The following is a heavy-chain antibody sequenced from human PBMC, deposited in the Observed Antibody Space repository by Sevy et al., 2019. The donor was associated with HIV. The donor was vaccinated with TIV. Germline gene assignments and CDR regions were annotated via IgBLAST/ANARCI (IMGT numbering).Heavy chain of an antibody. CDR1: GGTFSSYA. CDR2: IIPIFGTA. V-gene: IGHV1-69*06. Sequence: ASVKVSCKASGGTFSSYAISWVRQAPGQGLEWMGGIIPIFGTANYAQKFQGRVTITADKSTSTAYMELSSLRSEDTAVYYWASHNNLYYYGSGSAYYYYMDVWGKGTTVTVSS. CDR3: ASHNNLYYYGSGSAYYYYMDV. D-gene: IGHD3-10*01. J-gene: IGHJ6*03.